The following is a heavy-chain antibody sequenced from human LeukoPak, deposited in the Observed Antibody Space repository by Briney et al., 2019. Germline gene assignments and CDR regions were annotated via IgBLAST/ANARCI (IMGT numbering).Heavy chain of an antibody. CDR1: GGSFSGYY. CDR2: INHSGST. Sequence: PSETLSLTCAVYGGSFSGYYWSWICQPPGKGLEWIGEINHSGSTNYNPSLKSRVTISVDTSKNQFSLKLSSVTAADTAVYYCQGTTAMAAYYFDYWGQGTLVTVSS. J-gene: IGHJ4*02. CDR3: QGTTAMAAYYFDY. V-gene: IGHV4-34*01. D-gene: IGHD5-18*01.